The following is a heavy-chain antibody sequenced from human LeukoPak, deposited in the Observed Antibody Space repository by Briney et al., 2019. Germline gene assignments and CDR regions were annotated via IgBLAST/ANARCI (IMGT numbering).Heavy chain of an antibody. V-gene: IGHV4-59*08. CDR1: DGSISSYY. CDR2: IYYSGTT. J-gene: IGHJ4*02. D-gene: IGHD6-19*01. Sequence: SETLSLTCTVSDGSISSYYWSWIRQPPGKGLEWIGYIYYSGTTNYNPSLKSRVTISVDTSKNQFSLRLSSVTAADTAVYFCARRFNSVWYFDYWGQGTLVTVSS. CDR3: ARRFNSVWYFDY.